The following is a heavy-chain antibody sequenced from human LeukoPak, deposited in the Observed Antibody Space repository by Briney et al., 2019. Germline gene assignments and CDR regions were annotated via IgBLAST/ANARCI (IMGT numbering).Heavy chain of an antibody. V-gene: IGHV1-18*01. J-gene: IGHJ3*01. CDR1: GYTFTNFG. CDR3: ARDTVRFAPSHPQRAAFDV. Sequence: VASVRVSCKASGYTFTNFGISWVRQAPGQGLEYMGWIRTTNGDTNYALKVQGRVTMTTDASTTTATMELRNLRSDDSGVYYCARDTVRFAPSHPQRAAFDVWGQGTMVTVSS. D-gene: IGHD3-3*01. CDR2: IRTTNGDT.